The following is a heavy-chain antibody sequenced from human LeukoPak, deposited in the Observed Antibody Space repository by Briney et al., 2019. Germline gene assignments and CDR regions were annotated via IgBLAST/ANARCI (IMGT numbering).Heavy chain of an antibody. CDR3: ARHGEYYYDSSGYYYTTPAFDN. V-gene: IGHV5-51*01. CDR2: IYPGDSDT. D-gene: IGHD3-22*01. Sequence: GESLKISCKGSGYSFTSYWIGWVRQMPGKGLEWMGIIYPGDSDTRYSPSFQGQVTISADESISTAYLQWSSLKASDTAMYYCARHGEYYYDSSGYYYTTPAFDNWGQGTLVTVFS. CDR1: GYSFTSYW. J-gene: IGHJ4*02.